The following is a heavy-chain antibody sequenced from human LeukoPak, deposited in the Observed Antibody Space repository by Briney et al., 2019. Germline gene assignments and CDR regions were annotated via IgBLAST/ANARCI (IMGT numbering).Heavy chain of an antibody. J-gene: IGHJ4*02. V-gene: IGHV1-8*03. CDR2: MNPNSGSI. CDR1: GYTFTSYD. CDR3: ARGRSTGYPYYFEY. D-gene: IGHD5-12*01. Sequence: ASVKVSCKASGYTFTSYDINWVRQATGQGLEWMGWMNPNSGSIGYAQKFQGRVTITRNTSISTAYMELSGLRSEDTAVYYCARGRSTGYPYYFEYWGQGTLVTVSS.